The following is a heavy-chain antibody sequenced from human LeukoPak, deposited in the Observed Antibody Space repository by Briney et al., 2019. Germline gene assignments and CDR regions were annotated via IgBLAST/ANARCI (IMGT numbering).Heavy chain of an antibody. CDR2: INHSGST. J-gene: IGHJ4*02. CDR1: GGSFSGYY. D-gene: IGHD3-3*01. CDR3: AILNNTISSLGY. Sequence: SETLSLTCAVYGGSFSGYYWSWIRQPPGKGLEWIGEINHSGSTNYNPSLKSRVTISVDTSKNQFSLKLSSVTAADTAVYYCAILNNTISSLGYWGQGTLVTVSS. V-gene: IGHV4-34*01.